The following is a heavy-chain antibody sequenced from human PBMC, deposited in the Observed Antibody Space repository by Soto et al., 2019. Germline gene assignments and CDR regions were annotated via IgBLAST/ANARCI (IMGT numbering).Heavy chain of an antibody. J-gene: IGHJ4*02. Sequence: GGSLRLSCAASGFTFTRYSMNWVRQAPGKGLEWVSSISSTTNYIYHGDSMKGRFTISRDNAKNSLYLEMNSLRAEDTAVYYCARESEDLTSNFDYWGQGTLVTVS. V-gene: IGHV3-21*06. CDR3: ARESEDLTSNFDY. CDR2: ISSTTNYI. CDR1: GFTFTRYS.